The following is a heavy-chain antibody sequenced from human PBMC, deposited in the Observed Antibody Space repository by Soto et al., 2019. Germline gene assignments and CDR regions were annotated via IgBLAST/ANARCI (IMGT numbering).Heavy chain of an antibody. CDR2: ITSSGSST. CDR3: AKMMPTILGWFDT. Sequence: EVQLLESVGGLVQPGGSLRLSCAASGFTFSNYAMTWVRHSPGKGLEWVSIITSSGSSTHFADSVKGRFTISRDTSKNTLYLQMNTPRPEDTAVYYCAKMMPTILGWFDTWGQVTQVTFSS. J-gene: IGHJ5*01. V-gene: IGHV3-23*01. D-gene: IGHD3-3*01. CDR1: GFTFSNYA.